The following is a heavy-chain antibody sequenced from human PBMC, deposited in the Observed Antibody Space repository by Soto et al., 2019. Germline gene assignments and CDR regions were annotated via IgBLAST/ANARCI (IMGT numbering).Heavy chain of an antibody. Sequence: ESLKISCKGSGYSFTSYWISWVRQMPGKGLEWMGRIDPSDSYTNYSPSFQGHVTISADKSISTAYLQWSSLKASDTAMYYCARVAAAVYGMDVWGQGTTVTVSS. J-gene: IGHJ6*02. CDR2: IDPSDSYT. CDR1: GYSFTSYW. V-gene: IGHV5-10-1*01. CDR3: ARVAAAVYGMDV. D-gene: IGHD6-13*01.